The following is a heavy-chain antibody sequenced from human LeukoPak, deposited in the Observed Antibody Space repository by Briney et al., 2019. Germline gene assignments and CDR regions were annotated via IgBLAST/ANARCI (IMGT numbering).Heavy chain of an antibody. V-gene: IGHV4-34*01. CDR1: GGSFSGYY. CDR2: INHSGST. D-gene: IGHD6-13*01. J-gene: IGHJ4*02. CDR3: ASIRSPPTRIAAAGTSDY. Sequence: PSETLSLTCAVYGGSFSGYYWSWIRQPPGKGLEWIGEINHSGSTNYNPSLKSRVTISVDTSKNQFSLKLSSVTAADTAVYYCASIRSPPTRIAAAGTSDYWGQGTLVTVSS.